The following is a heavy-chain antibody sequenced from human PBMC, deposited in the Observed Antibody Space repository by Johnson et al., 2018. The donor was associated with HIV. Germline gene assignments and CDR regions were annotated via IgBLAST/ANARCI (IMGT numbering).Heavy chain of an antibody. CDR2: ISGSGGST. Sequence: EQLVESGGGLVQPGGSLRLSCAASGFTFSSYAMSWVRQAPGKGLEWVSAISGSGGSTYYADSVKGRFTISRDNAKNTLYLQMNSLRAEDTAVYYCAKGLRYFDWLGANDACDIWGQGTMVTVSS. CDR1: GFTFSSYA. D-gene: IGHD3-9*01. J-gene: IGHJ3*02. V-gene: IGHV3-23*04. CDR3: AKGLRYFDWLGANDACDI.